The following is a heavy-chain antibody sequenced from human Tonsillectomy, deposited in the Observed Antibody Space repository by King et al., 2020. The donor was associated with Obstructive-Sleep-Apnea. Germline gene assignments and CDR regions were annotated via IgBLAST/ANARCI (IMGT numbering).Heavy chain of an antibody. Sequence: QLQESGPGLVKPSQTLSLTCTFSGGSISSGDFYWSWIRQPPGKGLEWIGYTYYTGSAYYNPSLKSRVIISVDTSKNQFSLKLSSVTAADTAVYYCARDPRSDRSGSYYFDYWGLGTLVSVSS. CDR1: GGSISSGDFY. CDR2: TYYTGSA. J-gene: IGHJ4*02. CDR3: ARDPRSDRSGSYYFDY. V-gene: IGHV4-30-4*01. D-gene: IGHD3-22*01.